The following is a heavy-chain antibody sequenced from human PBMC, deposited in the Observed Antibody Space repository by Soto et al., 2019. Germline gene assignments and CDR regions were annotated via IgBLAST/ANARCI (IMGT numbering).Heavy chain of an antibody. V-gene: IGHV3-7*01. CDR1: GFTFSSFW. CDR2: IKQDGNDK. D-gene: IGHD2-21*01. CDR3: VRACDRAQSPYYFGL. Sequence: GWYLRLSCAASGFTFSSFWKSWVRQAPGRWLEWLANIKQDGNDKFHMDSLKGRFTISRDNAKNSLYLQMNSLRAEYTAVYYCVRACDRAQSPYYFGLWGRGTFVTVSS. J-gene: IGHJ4*02.